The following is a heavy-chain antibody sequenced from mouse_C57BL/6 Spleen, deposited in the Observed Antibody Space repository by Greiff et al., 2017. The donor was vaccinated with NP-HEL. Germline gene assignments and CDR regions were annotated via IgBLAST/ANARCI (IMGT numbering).Heavy chain of an antibody. Sequence: VQLQQSGPELVKPGASVKISCKASGYTFTDYYMNWVKQSHGKSLEWIGDINPNNGGTSYNQKFKGKATLTVDKSSSTAYMELRSLTSEDSAVYYWARGNYGSSRAMDDWGQGTSVTVSS. CDR1: GYTFTDYY. CDR3: ARGNYGSSRAMDD. J-gene: IGHJ4*01. V-gene: IGHV1-26*01. D-gene: IGHD1-1*01. CDR2: INPNNGGT.